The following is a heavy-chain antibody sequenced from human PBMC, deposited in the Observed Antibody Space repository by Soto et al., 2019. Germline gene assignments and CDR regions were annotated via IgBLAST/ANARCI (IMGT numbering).Heavy chain of an antibody. CDR3: AMTDDFGYSYGSPPRLWVD. V-gene: IGHV1-18*01. D-gene: IGHD5-18*01. Sequence: ASVKVSCKASGYTFTSYGISWVRQAPGQGLEWMGWISAYNGNTNYAQKLQGRVTMTTDTSTSTAYMELRSLRSDDTAVYYCAMTDDFGYSYGSPPRLWVDWGEGTQVTVSS. CDR1: GYTFTSYG. CDR2: ISAYNGNT. J-gene: IGHJ4*02.